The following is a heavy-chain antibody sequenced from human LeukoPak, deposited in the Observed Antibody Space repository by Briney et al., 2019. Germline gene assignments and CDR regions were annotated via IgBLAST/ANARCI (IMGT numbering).Heavy chain of an antibody. CDR1: GFTFSDYY. J-gene: IGHJ4*02. CDR3: ARDVAAAGGIDY. Sequence: AGGSLRLSCAASGFTFSDYYMSWIRQAPGKGLEWVSYISSSSSHTNYADSVKGRFTISRDNAKNSLYLQMNSLRAEDTAVYYCARDVAAAGGIDYWGQGTLVTVSS. V-gene: IGHV3-11*05. CDR2: ISSSSSHT. D-gene: IGHD6-13*01.